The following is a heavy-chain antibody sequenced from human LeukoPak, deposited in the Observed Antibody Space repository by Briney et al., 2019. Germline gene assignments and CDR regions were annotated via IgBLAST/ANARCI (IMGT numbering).Heavy chain of an antibody. CDR3: ARGATVKGAFDY. V-gene: IGHV4-38-2*02. Sequence: SETLSLTCTVSGYSISTSYYWGWIRQPPGKGLEWIGSIYHSGNTYYNPSLKSRVTISVDTSKNQFSLKLSSVTAADTAVYYCARGATVKGAFDYWGQGTLVTVSS. J-gene: IGHJ4*02. CDR1: GYSISTSYY. D-gene: IGHD4-11*01. CDR2: IYHSGNT.